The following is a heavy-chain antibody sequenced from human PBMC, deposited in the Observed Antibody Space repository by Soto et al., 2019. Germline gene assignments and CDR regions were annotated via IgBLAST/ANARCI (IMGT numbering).Heavy chain of an antibody. CDR3: AREEVIVGKLPWLDAFDI. Sequence: SVKVSCKASGGTFSSYAISWVRQAPGQGLEWMGGIIPIFGTANYAQKFQGRVTITADESTSTAYMELSSLRSEDTAVYYCAREEVIVGKLPWLDAFDIWGQGTMVTVSS. CDR1: GGTFSSYA. CDR2: IIPIFGTA. D-gene: IGHD1-26*01. V-gene: IGHV1-69*13. J-gene: IGHJ3*02.